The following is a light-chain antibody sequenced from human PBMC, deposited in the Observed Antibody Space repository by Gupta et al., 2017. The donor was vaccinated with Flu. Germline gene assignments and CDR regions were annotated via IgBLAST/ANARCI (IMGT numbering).Light chain of an antibody. Sequence: QSALTQPASVSGSPGQAITISCTGSSRDIGGFNLVSWYQLHPDKAPKLLIFEAYKRPSGVSNRFSGSKSGNTASLTISGLQSEDDGDYYCCSYAGSSTVIFGGGIKLTVL. CDR1: SRDIGGFNL. CDR2: EAY. CDR3: CSYAGSSTVI. V-gene: IGLV2-23*01. J-gene: IGLJ2*01.